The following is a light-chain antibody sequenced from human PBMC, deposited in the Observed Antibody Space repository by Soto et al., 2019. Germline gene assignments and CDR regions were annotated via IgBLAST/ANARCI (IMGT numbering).Light chain of an antibody. CDR3: LQYRSYPIT. Sequence: EIQMTQSPASLSASVGDRVTITCRASQDISNYLAWFQQKPGKPPKSLIYAISSLESGVPSRFSGSGSGTDFTLTISSLQPEDFGTYYCLQYRSYPITFGQGTRLEIK. CDR1: QDISNY. V-gene: IGKV1-16*01. J-gene: IGKJ5*01. CDR2: AIS.